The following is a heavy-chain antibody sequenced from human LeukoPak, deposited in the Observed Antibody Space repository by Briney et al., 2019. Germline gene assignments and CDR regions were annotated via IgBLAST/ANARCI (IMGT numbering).Heavy chain of an antibody. Sequence: GGSLRLSCAASGFTFNGSAMHWVRQASGKGLEWVAAISSNSRDIFYADSVKGRFSISRDNTHNSLSLRMNSLGAEDTAVYYCAALDHGHDYWGQGTLVTVSS. V-gene: IGHV3-21*01. CDR3: AALDHGHDY. J-gene: IGHJ4*02. CDR1: GFTFNGSA. CDR2: ISSNSRDI.